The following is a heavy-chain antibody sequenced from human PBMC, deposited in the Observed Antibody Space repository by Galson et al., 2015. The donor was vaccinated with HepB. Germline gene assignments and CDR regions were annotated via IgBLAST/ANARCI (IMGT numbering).Heavy chain of an antibody. D-gene: IGHD4-17*01. CDR1: GFSFSSHG. J-gene: IGHJ4*02. CDR2: TVYGGTYE. Sequence: SLRLSFAASGFSFSSHGMHWVRQDPGKGLEWVAVTVYGGTYEYYADSVKGRFTISRDTSKNRLYLQMSRLRVEDTAVYYCAREQGYGDYRTADYWGQGTLVTVSS. CDR3: AREQGYGDYRTADY. V-gene: IGHV3-33*01.